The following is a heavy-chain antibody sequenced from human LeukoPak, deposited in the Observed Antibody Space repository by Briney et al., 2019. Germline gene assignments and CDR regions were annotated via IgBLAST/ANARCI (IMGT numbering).Heavy chain of an antibody. J-gene: IGHJ5*02. D-gene: IGHD1-7*01. Sequence: ASVKVSCKASGYTFTGYYMHWVRQAPGQGLEWMGWISPNSGGTNYAQKFQGRVTMTRDTSISTAYMELSRLTSADPAVYYCARVGSGTTNRMESWGQGTLVTVSS. CDR2: ISPNSGGT. CDR3: ARVGSGTTNRMES. CDR1: GYTFTGYY. V-gene: IGHV1-2*02.